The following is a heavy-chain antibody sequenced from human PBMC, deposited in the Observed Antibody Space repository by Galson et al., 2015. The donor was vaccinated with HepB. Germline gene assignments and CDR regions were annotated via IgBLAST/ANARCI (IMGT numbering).Heavy chain of an antibody. Sequence: SLRLSCAASGFTFSSYGMHWVRQAPGKGLEWLAIISYGGNEKYYADSVEGRFTVSRDNSGNTLFLVMKNLRTDDTAVYYCAKDRWTRRIALGGTDYWGRGTLVTVSS. D-gene: IGHD6-19*01. CDR1: GFTFSSYG. J-gene: IGHJ4*02. CDR3: AKDRWTRRIALGGTDY. CDR2: ISYGGNEK. V-gene: IGHV3-30*19.